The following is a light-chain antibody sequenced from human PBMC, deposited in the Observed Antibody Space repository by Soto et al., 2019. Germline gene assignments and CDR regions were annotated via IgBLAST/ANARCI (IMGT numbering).Light chain of an antibody. CDR2: GAS. Sequence: EIVMTKSPATLSVSPGERATLSCRASQSVSSNLAWYQQKPGQAPRLLIYGASTRATGIPARFSGSGSGKEFTLTISSLQSEDFAVYYCQQYNNWPPWTFGQGTKGEIK. CDR3: QQYNNWPPWT. CDR1: QSVSSN. V-gene: IGKV3-15*01. J-gene: IGKJ1*01.